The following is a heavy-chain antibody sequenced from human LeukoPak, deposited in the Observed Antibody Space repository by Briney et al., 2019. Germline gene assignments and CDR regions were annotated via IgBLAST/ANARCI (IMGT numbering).Heavy chain of an antibody. Sequence: GESLKISCQGSGYSFTSYCIGWVRQMPGKGLEWMGIIYPGDSDTRYSPSFQGQVTISADKSISTAYLQWSSLKASDTAMYYCARQAWFSSSWYSGAFDIWGQGTMVTVSS. CDR2: IYPGDSDT. J-gene: IGHJ3*02. V-gene: IGHV5-51*01. D-gene: IGHD6-13*01. CDR1: GYSFTSYC. CDR3: ARQAWFSSSWYSGAFDI.